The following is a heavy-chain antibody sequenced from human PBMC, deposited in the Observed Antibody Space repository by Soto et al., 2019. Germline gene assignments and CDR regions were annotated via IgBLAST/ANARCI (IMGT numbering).Heavy chain of an antibody. D-gene: IGHD5-12*01. Sequence: SETLSLSCAVSGYSISSGYYCGWVRQRPGKGRDWIGSISFSGATYSNPSLRGRAALSVDTTENHLSLTLASVTSADTVVYFCARDRRDGYKRYFEFWCQGNQVTV. CDR2: ISFSGAT. V-gene: IGHV4-28*03. CDR1: GYSISSGYY. J-gene: IGHJ4*02. CDR3: ARDRRDGYKRYFEF.